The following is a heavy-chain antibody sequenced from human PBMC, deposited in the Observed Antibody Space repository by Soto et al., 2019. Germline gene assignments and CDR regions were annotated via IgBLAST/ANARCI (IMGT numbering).Heavy chain of an antibody. V-gene: IGHV5-51*01. CDR1: GYSFTSYW. D-gene: IGHD2-15*01. J-gene: IGHJ6*02. Sequence: GESLKISCKGSGYSFTSYWIGWVRQMPGKGLEWMGIIYPGDSDTRYSPSFQGQVTISADKSISTAYLQWSSLKASDTAMYYCAKTSVVVAATSADYYYYGMDVWGQGTTVTVYS. CDR3: AKTSVVVAATSADYYYYGMDV. CDR2: IYPGDSDT.